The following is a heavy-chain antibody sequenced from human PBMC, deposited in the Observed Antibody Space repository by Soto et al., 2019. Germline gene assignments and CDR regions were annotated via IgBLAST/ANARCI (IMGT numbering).Heavy chain of an antibody. Sequence: PSETLSLTCTVSGGSISSSSYYWGWIRQSPGKGLEWIGSIYFSGSTNYNPSLKSRVTISVDASKDQFSLRLSSVTAADTGVYYCARHRRIGTYYDGNDYWGQGALVTVSS. J-gene: IGHJ4*02. CDR3: ARHRRIGTYYDGNDY. CDR2: IYFSGST. V-gene: IGHV4-39*01. D-gene: IGHD1-26*01. CDR1: GGSISSSSYY.